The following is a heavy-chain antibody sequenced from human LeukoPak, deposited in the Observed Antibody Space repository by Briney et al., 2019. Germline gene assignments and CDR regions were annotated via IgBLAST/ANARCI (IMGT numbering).Heavy chain of an antibody. CDR3: ARSDSSGYYVEK. CDR2: MYYSGST. V-gene: IGHV4-39*07. D-gene: IGHD3-22*01. Sequence: ASETLSLTRTVSGGALSSSSYYWGWIRQPPGKGLEWIGSMYYSGSTYYNPSLRSRVTMSVDTSKKQFSLKMSSMTAADTAVYFCARSDSSGYYVEKWGQGTPVTVSS. CDR1: GGALSSSSYY. J-gene: IGHJ4*02.